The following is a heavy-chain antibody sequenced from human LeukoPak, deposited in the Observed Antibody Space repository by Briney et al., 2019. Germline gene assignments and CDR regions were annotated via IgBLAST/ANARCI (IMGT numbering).Heavy chain of an antibody. CDR3: AKEKKYYYDGSGYPGYDY. CDR1: GFTFSSYA. D-gene: IGHD3-22*01. Sequence: GGSLRLSCAASGFTFSSYAMHWVRQAPGKGLEWVAVISYDGSNKYYADSVKGRFTISRDNSKNTLYLQMNSLRAEDTAVYYCAKEKKYYYDGSGYPGYDYWGQGTLVTVSS. V-gene: IGHV3-30-3*01. J-gene: IGHJ4*02. CDR2: ISYDGSNK.